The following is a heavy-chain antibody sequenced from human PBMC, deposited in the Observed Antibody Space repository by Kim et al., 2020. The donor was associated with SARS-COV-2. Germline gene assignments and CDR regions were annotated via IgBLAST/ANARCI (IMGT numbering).Heavy chain of an antibody. J-gene: IGHJ4*02. CDR2: GNT. CDR3: ARVSDYGAY. D-gene: IGHD6-19*01. V-gene: IGHV1-18*01. Sequence: GNTNYAQKLQGRVTMTTDTSTSTAYMELRSLRSDETAVYYCARVSDYGAYWGQGTLVTVSS.